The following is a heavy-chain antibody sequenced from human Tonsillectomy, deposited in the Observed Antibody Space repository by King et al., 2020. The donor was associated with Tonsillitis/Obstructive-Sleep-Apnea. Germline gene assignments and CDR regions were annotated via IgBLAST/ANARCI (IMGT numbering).Heavy chain of an antibody. V-gene: IGHV3-21*01. D-gene: IGHD4-17*01. J-gene: IGHJ4*02. Sequence: VQLVESGGGLVKPGGSLRLSCAASGFTFSSYSMNWVRQAPGKGLEWVSSISGSSSYIYYADSVKGRFTISRDNAKNSLYLQMNSLRAEDTAVYYCARGTDYGDYVDYFDYWGQGTLVTVSS. CDR3: ARGTDYGDYVDYFDY. CDR2: ISGSSSYI. CDR1: GFTFSSYS.